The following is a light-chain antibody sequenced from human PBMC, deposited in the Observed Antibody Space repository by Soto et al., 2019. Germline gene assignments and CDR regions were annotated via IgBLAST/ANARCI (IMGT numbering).Light chain of an antibody. CDR3: HQYNDWPRT. V-gene: IGKV3-15*01. Sequence: EIVMTQSPATLSVSPGERVTLSCRASQSVNSNLDWYQQKPGQAPRLLIYRAATRATGFPARFSGSGSGTVFTLTISGLQSEDCAVYYCHQYNDWPRTFGQGTKVDIK. CDR1: QSVNSN. J-gene: IGKJ1*01. CDR2: RAA.